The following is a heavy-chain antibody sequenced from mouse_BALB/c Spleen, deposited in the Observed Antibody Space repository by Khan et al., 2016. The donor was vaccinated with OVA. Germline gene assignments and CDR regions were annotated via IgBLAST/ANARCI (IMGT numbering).Heavy chain of an antibody. CDR1: GFNIKDTH. D-gene: IGHD4-1*01. CDR2: IDPANDNS. V-gene: IGHV14-3*02. Sequence: VQLQQSGAELVKPGASVKLSCTASGFNIKDTHMHWVKQRPEQGLEWIGRIDPANDNSKYDPRFQGKATLTADTSSNTAYIHLSSLTSEDTAVFYGAPAGTEDYFDYWGQGTPRTVSS. CDR3: APAGTEDYFDY. J-gene: IGHJ2*01.